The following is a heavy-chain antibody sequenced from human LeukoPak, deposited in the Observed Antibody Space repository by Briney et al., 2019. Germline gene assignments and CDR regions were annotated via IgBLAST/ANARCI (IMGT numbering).Heavy chain of an antibody. CDR1: GFTFSLYA. CDR2: ISSNGGST. Sequence: PGGSLRLSCSASGFTFSLYAMQWVRQAPGKGLEYVSAISSNGGSTYYADSVKGRFTISRDNSKNTLYFQMSSLRTEDTAVYYCVKAYSSNWGHFDYWGQGTLVTVSS. J-gene: IGHJ4*02. V-gene: IGHV3-64D*06. D-gene: IGHD6-13*01. CDR3: VKAYSSNWGHFDY.